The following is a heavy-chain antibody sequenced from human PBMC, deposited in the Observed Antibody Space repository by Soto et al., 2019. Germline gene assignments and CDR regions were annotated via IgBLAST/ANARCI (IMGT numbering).Heavy chain of an antibody. V-gene: IGHV4-30-4*01. CDR2: IYYSGST. CDR1: GGSISSGDHY. Sequence: SETLSLTCTVSGGSISSGDHYWSWIRQPPGKGLEWIGYIYYSGSTYYNPSLKSRVTISVDTSKNQFSLKLSSVTAADTAVYYCAIDLPLYYYYYGMDVWGQGTTVTGSS. J-gene: IGHJ6*02. CDR3: AIDLPLYYYYYGMDV.